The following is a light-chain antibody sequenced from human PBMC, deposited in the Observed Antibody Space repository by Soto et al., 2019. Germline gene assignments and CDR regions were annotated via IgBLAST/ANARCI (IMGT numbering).Light chain of an antibody. Sequence: EIVLTQSPGTLSLSPGERATLSCRASQSLSSTYLAWYQQKPGQAPRLLIYGASSRATGIPDRFSGRGSGTDFTLTISRLEPEDFAVYYWQQYGSSPVTFGGGTRVEIK. V-gene: IGKV3-20*01. CDR1: QSLSSTY. CDR3: QQYGSSPVT. CDR2: GAS. J-gene: IGKJ4*01.